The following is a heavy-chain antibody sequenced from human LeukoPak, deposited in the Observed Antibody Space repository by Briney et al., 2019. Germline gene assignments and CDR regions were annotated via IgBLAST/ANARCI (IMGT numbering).Heavy chain of an antibody. CDR2: IYYSGST. D-gene: IGHD3-22*01. CDR3: ARVGFDSSGYYYYYMDV. V-gene: IGHV4-39*07. CDR1: GGSISSSPYY. J-gene: IGHJ6*03. Sequence: PSETLSLTCTVSGGSISSSPYYWGWIRQPPGKGLEWIGTIYYSGSTYYNPSLKSRVTISVDTSKNQFSLKLSSVTAADTAAYYCARVGFDSSGYYYYYMDVWGKGTTVTISS.